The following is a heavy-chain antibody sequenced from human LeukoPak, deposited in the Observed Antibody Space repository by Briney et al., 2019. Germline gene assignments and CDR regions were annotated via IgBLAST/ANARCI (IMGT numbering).Heavy chain of an antibody. Sequence: GGSLRLSCAASGFTFSSYWMSWVRQAPGKGLEWVANIKQDGSEKYYVDSVKGRFTISRDNAKNSLYLQMNSLRAEDTAAYYCARGIPHDYGDYLNYWGQGTLVTVSS. D-gene: IGHD4-17*01. J-gene: IGHJ4*02. CDR2: IKQDGSEK. CDR3: ARGIPHDYGDYLNY. V-gene: IGHV3-7*03. CDR1: GFTFSSYW.